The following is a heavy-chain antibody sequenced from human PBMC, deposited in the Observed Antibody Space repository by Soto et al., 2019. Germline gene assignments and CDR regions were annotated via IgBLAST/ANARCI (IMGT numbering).Heavy chain of an antibody. V-gene: IGHV4-34*01. Sequence: QVQLQQWGAGLLKPSETLSLTCAVYGGSFSGYYWSWIRQPPGKGLEWIGEINHSGSTNYNPSLKSRVTIAVDTSKNQFSLKLGSVTAADTAVYYCARVAAAGRKGELDYWGQGTLVTVSS. J-gene: IGHJ4*02. CDR3: ARVAAAGRKGELDY. CDR2: INHSGST. CDR1: GGSFSGYY. D-gene: IGHD6-13*01.